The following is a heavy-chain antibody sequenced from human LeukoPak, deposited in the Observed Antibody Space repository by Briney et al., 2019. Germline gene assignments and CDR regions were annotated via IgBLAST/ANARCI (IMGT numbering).Heavy chain of an antibody. Sequence: SETLSLTCAVSGGSISSGGYSWSWIRQPPGKGLEWIGYIYHSGSTNYNPSLKSRVTISVDTSKNQFSLKLSSVTAADTAVYYCARGYPTSWYSSGWHDHFDYWGQGALVTVSS. D-gene: IGHD6-19*01. V-gene: IGHV4-30-2*01. CDR2: IYHSGST. CDR1: GGSISSGGYS. CDR3: ARGYPTSWYSSGWHDHFDY. J-gene: IGHJ4*02.